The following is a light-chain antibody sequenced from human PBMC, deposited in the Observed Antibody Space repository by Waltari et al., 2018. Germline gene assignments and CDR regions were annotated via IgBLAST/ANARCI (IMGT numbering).Light chain of an antibody. CDR3: SSQSTKNGVI. J-gene: IGLJ2*01. CDR2: DVN. CDR1: SSDVGGDDS. Sequence: QSALTQPASVSGSPGQSITISCTGSSSDVGGDDSVSWYEDHPGQAPKVIIYDVNKRPAVVSDRFSGSKSGNTASLTISGLQAEDEATCYCSSQSTKNGVIFGGGTKVTVL. V-gene: IGLV2-14*03.